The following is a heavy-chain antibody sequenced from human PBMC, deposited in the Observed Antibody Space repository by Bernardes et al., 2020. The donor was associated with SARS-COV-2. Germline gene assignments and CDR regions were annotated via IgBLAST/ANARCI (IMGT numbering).Heavy chain of an antibody. J-gene: IGHJ6*03. D-gene: IGHD4-17*01. Sequence: GSLRLSCAASGFTFSSYAMSWVRQAPGKGLEWVSAISGSGGSTYYADSVKGRFTISRDNSKNTLYLQMNSLRAEDTAVYYCAKDWTTIDYYYYYYMDVWGKGTTVTVSS. V-gene: IGHV3-23*01. CDR3: AKDWTTIDYYYYYYMDV. CDR2: ISGSGGST. CDR1: GFTFSSYA.